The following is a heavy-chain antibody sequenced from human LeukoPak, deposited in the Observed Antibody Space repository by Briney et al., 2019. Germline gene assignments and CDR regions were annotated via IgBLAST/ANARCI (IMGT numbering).Heavy chain of an antibody. D-gene: IGHD3-10*01. CDR1: GGSISNYY. V-gene: IGHV4-59*08. Sequence: SETLSLTCTVSGGSISNYYWSWIRQPPGKELEWIGHISNSGSTSYNPSLKTRVTMSLDTSKNQFSLKLYSVTGADAAVYYCARRMVRGVFADWFDPWGQGTLVTVSS. CDR2: ISNSGST. CDR3: ARRMVRGVFADWFDP. J-gene: IGHJ5*02.